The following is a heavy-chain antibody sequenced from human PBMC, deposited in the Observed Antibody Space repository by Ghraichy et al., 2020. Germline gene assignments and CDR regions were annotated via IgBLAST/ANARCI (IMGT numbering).Heavy chain of an antibody. CDR3: ARRPTSGGGAHYFDY. V-gene: IGHV4-39*01. D-gene: IGHD2-15*01. CDR1: GGSISSSSYY. CDR2: IYYSGSI. Sequence: SETLSLTCTVSGGSISSSSYYWGWIRQPPGKGLEWIGSIYYSGSIYYNPSLKSRVTISVDTSKNQFSLKLSSVTAADTAVYYCARRPTSGGGAHYFDYWGQGTLVTVSS. J-gene: IGHJ4*02.